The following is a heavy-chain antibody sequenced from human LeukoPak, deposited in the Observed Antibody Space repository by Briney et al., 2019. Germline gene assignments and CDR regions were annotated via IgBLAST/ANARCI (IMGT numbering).Heavy chain of an antibody. Sequence: GGSLRLSSATSGFTFISYAMSWVRQAPGRGLEWVSAISGSGGSAYYADSVKGRFTISRDNSKNTLYLQMNSLRAEDTAVYYCAKGSYYDSSGPNWFDPWGQGTLVTVSS. CDR1: GFTFISYA. D-gene: IGHD3-22*01. J-gene: IGHJ5*02. CDR2: ISGSGGSA. CDR3: AKGSYYDSSGPNWFDP. V-gene: IGHV3-23*01.